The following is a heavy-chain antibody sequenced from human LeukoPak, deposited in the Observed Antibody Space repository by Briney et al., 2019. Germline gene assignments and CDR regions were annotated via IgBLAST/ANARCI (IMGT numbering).Heavy chain of an antibody. V-gene: IGHV4-4*02. CDR2: IYHSGST. J-gene: IGHJ4*02. CDR1: GGSISSSNW. CDR3: ARAYSGSYSFDY. D-gene: IGHD1-26*01. Sequence: SETLSLTCAVSGGSISSSNWWSWVRQPPGKGLEWIGEIYHSGSTSYNPSLKSRVTISVDKSKNQFSLKLSSVTAADTAVYYCARAYSGSYSFDYWGQGTLVTVSS.